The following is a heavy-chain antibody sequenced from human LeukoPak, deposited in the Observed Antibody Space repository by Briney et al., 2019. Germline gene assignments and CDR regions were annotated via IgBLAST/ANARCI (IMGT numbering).Heavy chain of an antibody. D-gene: IGHD3-10*01. J-gene: IGHJ6*02. CDR1: GYTFTGYY. CDR2: ISPNSGGT. CDR3: ARSLFRGARYYYYGMDV. Sequence: ASVKVSCKASGYTFTGYYMHWVRQAPGQELEWMGWISPNSGGTNYAQKFQGRVTMTRDTSISTAYMELSRLRSDDTAVYYCARSLFRGARYYYYGMDVWGQGTTVTVSS. V-gene: IGHV1-2*02.